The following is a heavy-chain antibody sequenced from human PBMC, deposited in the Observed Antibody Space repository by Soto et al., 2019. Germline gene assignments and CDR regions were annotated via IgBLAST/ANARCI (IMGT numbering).Heavy chain of an antibody. CDR1: GGTFSSYA. CDR2: IIPIFGTA. V-gene: IGHV1-69*13. D-gene: IGHD3-22*01. J-gene: IGHJ4*02. Sequence: SLKVSCKASGGTFSSYAISWVRQAPGQGLEWMGGIIPIFGTANYAQKFQGRVTITADESTSTAYMELSSLRSEDTAVYYCAREYYYEISGYYSLDYWGQGTLVTVSS. CDR3: AREYYYEISGYYSLDY.